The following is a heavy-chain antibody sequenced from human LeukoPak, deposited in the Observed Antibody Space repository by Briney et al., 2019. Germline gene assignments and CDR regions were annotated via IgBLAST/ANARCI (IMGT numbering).Heavy chain of an antibody. J-gene: IGHJ4*02. CDR2: INHSGST. CDR1: GVSFSGYY. Sequence: SETLSLTCAVYGVSFSGYYWSWIRQPPGKGLEWIGEINHSGSTNYNPSLKSRVTISVDTSKNQFSLKLSSVTAADTAVNYCARGDGADWGQGTLVTVSS. CDR3: ARGDGAD. V-gene: IGHV4-34*01. D-gene: IGHD5-24*01.